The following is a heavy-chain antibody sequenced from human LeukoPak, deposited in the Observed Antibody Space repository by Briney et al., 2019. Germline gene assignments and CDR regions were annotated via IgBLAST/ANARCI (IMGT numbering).Heavy chain of an antibody. Sequence: GGSLRLSYTASGFTFGDYAMSWVRQAPGKGLEWVGFIRSKAYGGTTEYAASVKGRFTISRDDSKSIAYLQMNSLKTEDTAVYYCTRVPSIAGDYWGQGTLVTVSS. CDR1: GFTFGDYA. CDR3: TRVPSIAGDY. V-gene: IGHV3-49*04. J-gene: IGHJ4*02. CDR2: IRSKAYGGTT. D-gene: IGHD1-14*01.